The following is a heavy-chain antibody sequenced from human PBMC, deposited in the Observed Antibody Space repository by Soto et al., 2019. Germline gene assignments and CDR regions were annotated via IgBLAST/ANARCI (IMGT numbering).Heavy chain of an antibody. Sequence: QVQLVESGGGVVQPGRSLRLSCAASGFTFSSYGMHWVRQAPGKGLEWWAVISYDGSNKYYADSVKGRFTISRDNSKNTLYLEMNSLRAEDTAVYYCANGLVGATHPWDYYYYGMDVWGQGTTVTVSS. CDR1: GFTFSSYG. CDR2: ISYDGSNK. J-gene: IGHJ6*02. V-gene: IGHV3-30*18. D-gene: IGHD1-26*01. CDR3: ANGLVGATHPWDYYYYGMDV.